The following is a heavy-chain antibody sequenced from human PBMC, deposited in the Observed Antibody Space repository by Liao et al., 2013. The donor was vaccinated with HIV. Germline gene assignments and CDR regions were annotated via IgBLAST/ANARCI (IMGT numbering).Heavy chain of an antibody. CDR2: IYTSGST. CDR3: ARVNPSGYDYVFDY. V-gene: IGHV4-4*07. D-gene: IGHD5-12*01. Sequence: VQLQESGPGLVKSSETLSLTCTVSGGSIRSYFWSWIRQPAGKGPEWIGRIYTSGSTTYNPSLKSRVAISLDMSNNRFSLELSSVTAADTAVYYCARVNPSGYDYVFDYWGQGTLVTVSS. CDR1: GGSIRSYF. J-gene: IGHJ4*02.